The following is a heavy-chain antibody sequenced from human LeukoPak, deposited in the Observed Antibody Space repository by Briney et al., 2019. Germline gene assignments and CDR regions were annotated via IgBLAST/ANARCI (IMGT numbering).Heavy chain of an antibody. CDR2: ISYDGSNK. CDR1: GFTFSSYG. Sequence: GRSLRLSCAASGFTFSSYGMHWVRQAPGKGLEWVAVISYDGSNKYYADSVKGRFTLSRDNSKNTLYLQMNSLRAEDTAVYYCAREQYGSDDALDIWGQGTMVTVSS. D-gene: IGHD3-10*01. V-gene: IGHV3-30*03. J-gene: IGHJ3*02. CDR3: AREQYGSDDALDI.